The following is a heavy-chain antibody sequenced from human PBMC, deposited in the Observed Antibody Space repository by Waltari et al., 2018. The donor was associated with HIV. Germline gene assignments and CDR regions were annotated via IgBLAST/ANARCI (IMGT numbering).Heavy chain of an antibody. D-gene: IGHD1-26*01. CDR3: ARHKNRGSYFPVDF. CDR1: GFSISRNNFF. CDR2: IFYSGTT. J-gene: IGHJ4*02. V-gene: IGHV4-39*07. Sequence: QLQLRESGPGLVKPSETLSLTCIVSGFSISRNNFFWGWIRQPPGKGLEWIGNIFYSGTTNYNPSLESRVTISIDTSKSQFSLNLDSVTAADTAIYYCARHKNRGSYFPVDFWGQGTLVAVSS.